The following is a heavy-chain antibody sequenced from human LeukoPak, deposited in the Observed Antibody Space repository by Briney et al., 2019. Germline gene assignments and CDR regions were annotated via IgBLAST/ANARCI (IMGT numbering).Heavy chain of an antibody. V-gene: IGHV3-48*03. CDR1: GFTFSSYE. Sequence: GGSLRLSCAASGFTFSSYEMNWVRQAPGKGLEWVSYISSSGSTIYYADSVKGRFTVSRDNAKNSLYLQMNSLRAEDTAVYYCAELGITMIGGVWGQGTLVTVSS. CDR3: AELGITMIGGV. CDR2: ISSSGSTI. J-gene: IGHJ4*02. D-gene: IGHD3-10*02.